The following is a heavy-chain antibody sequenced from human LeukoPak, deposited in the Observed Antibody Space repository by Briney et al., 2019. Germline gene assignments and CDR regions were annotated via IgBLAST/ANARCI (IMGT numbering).Heavy chain of an antibody. CDR3: ARDRGGVVPAAIYWFDP. CDR2: IYYSGST. CDR1: GGSISSYY. J-gene: IGHJ5*02. Sequence: SETLSLTCTVSGGSISSYYWSWIRQPPGKGLEWIGYIYYSGSTNYNPSLKSRVTISVDTSKNQFSLKLSSVTAADTAVYYCARDRGGVVPAAIYWFDPWGQGTLVTVSS. V-gene: IGHV4-59*01. D-gene: IGHD2-2*02.